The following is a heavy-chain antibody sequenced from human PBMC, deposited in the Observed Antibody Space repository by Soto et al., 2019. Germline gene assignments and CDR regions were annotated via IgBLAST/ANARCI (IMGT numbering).Heavy chain of an antibody. CDR3: ARAHDYGDYRAFDY. Sequence: EVQLVESGGGVVRPGGSLRLSCAASGFTFDDYGMSWVRQAPGKGLEWVSGINWNGGSTGYADSVKGRFTISRDNAKNSLYLQMNSLGAEDTALYHCARAHDYGDYRAFDYWGQGTLVTVSS. V-gene: IGHV3-20*01. D-gene: IGHD4-17*01. CDR2: INWNGGST. J-gene: IGHJ4*02. CDR1: GFTFDDYG.